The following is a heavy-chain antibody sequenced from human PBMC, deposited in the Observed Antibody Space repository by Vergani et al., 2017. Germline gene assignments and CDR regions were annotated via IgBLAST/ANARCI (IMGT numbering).Heavy chain of an antibody. Sequence: EGQLVESGGDWVQRGESLRLSCAASGFISSSYWMSWVRQAPGKGLEWVANVNQDGSEKYYVDSVRGRFTISRDNAKNSIYLQMNSLRAEDTAVYFCVRVPLIRSGSGNYGINNYHGMDVWGQGTTVIVSS. CDR3: VRVPLIRSGSGNYGINNYHGMDV. D-gene: IGHD3-10*01. J-gene: IGHJ6*02. CDR1: GFISSSYW. CDR2: VNQDGSEK. V-gene: IGHV3-7*01.